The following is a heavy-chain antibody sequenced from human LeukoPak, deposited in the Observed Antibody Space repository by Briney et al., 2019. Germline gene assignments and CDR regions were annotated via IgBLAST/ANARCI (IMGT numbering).Heavy chain of an antibody. D-gene: IGHD3-10*01. V-gene: IGHV3-49*03. CDR1: GFTFGDYA. CDR3: LRSETHYYGSGSLQPPPFDY. Sequence: GGSLRLSCTASGFTFGDYAMSWFRQAPGKGLEWVGFIRSKAYGGTTECAASVKGRFTISRDDSKSIAYLQMNSLKTEDTAVYYCLRSETHYYGSGSLQPPPFDYWGQGTLVTVSS. J-gene: IGHJ4*02. CDR2: IRSKAYGGTT.